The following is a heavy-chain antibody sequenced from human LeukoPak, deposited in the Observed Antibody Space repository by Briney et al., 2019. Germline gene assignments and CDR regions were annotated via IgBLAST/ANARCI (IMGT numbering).Heavy chain of an antibody. Sequence: SQTLSLTCAISGDSVSSNTAAWSWIRQSPSRGLEWLGRTYFRSKWYSDYAVSVKSRIIINPDTSKNQFTLQLNSVTPEDTAVYYCARTGRDGYKPPGSHWSIYFDYWGQGTLVTVSS. J-gene: IGHJ4*02. D-gene: IGHD5-24*01. CDR2: TYFRSKWYS. CDR3: ARTGRDGYKPPGSHWSIYFDY. CDR1: GDSVSSNTAA. V-gene: IGHV6-1*01.